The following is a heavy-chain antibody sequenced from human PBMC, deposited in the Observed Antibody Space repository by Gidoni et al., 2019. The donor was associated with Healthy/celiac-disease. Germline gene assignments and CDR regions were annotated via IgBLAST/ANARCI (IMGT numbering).Heavy chain of an antibody. CDR2: ISGSGGST. J-gene: IGHJ5*02. CDR3: AKDRFTLSGSYFDNWFDP. Sequence: EVQLLESGGGLVQPGGSLRLSCAASGFTFSSYAMSWVRQAPGKGLEWVAAISGSGGSTYYADSVKGRFTISRDNSNNTLYLQMNSLRAEDTAVYYCAKDRFTLSGSYFDNWFDPWGQGTLVTVSS. D-gene: IGHD1-26*01. CDR1: GFTFSSYA. V-gene: IGHV3-23*01.